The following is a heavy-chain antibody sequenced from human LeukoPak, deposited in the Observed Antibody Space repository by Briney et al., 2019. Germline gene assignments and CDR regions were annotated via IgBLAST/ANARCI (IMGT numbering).Heavy chain of an antibody. CDR3: ARHRDYYDT. CDR1: GASINNNF. Sequence: SETLSLTCTVSGASINNNFWTCIRQPPGKGLEWIGYIYSSGSANYNPSLKSRVIISGDTSKNQISLNLTSVTAADTAVYFCARHRDYYDTWGHGTLVTVSS. CDR2: IYSSGSA. D-gene: IGHD3-22*01. V-gene: IGHV4-59*08. J-gene: IGHJ4*01.